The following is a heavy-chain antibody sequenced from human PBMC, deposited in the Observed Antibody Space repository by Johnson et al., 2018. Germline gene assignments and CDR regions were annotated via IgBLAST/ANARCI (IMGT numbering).Heavy chain of an antibody. CDR3: VRDYAFDF. CDR1: GGSMTDYH. CDR2: IFYTGNT. V-gene: IGHV4-59*01. Sequence: QVQLQESGPGLVKPSETLSLTCTVSGGSMTDYHWSWIRQSPGKGLEWIGYIFYTGNTNYNPYLKSRVTISADTSKNQFSLNLRSVTAADTAIYYCVRDYAFDFWGQGTMVTVSS. J-gene: IGHJ3*01.